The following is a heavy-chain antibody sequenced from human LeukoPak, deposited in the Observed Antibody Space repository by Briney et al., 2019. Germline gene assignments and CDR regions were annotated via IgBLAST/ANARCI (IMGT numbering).Heavy chain of an antibody. CDR2: INPSGGST. CDR1: GYTFTSYY. J-gene: IGHJ4*02. CDR3: ARESSGFRVFDY. Sequence: ASVKVSCKASGYTFTSYYMHWVRQAPGQGLVWMGIINPSGGSTSYAQKFQGRVTMTRDTSTSTVYMELSSLRSEDTAVYYCARESSGFRVFDYWGQGTLVTVSS. D-gene: IGHD6-19*01. V-gene: IGHV1-46*01.